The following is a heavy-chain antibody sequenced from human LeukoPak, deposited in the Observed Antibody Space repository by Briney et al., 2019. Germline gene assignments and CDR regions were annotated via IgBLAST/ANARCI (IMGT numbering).Heavy chain of an antibody. CDR3: ARLAAAGHSDY. D-gene: IGHD6-13*01. J-gene: IGHJ4*02. Sequence: GSLRLSCSASEFTFGTYAMLWVRQAPGKGLEYVSAISSNGRDTYYAASVRGRFSISRVNSNNTLYLQMSSLRPEDTAMYYCARLAAAGHSDYWGQGSLVAVSS. CDR2: ISSNGRDT. CDR1: EFTFGTYA. V-gene: IGHV3-64D*06.